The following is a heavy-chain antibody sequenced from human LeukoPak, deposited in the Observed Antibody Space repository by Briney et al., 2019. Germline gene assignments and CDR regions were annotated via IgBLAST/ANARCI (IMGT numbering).Heavy chain of an antibody. CDR3: AREVNYYDSTLDDY. J-gene: IGHJ4*02. CDR1: GYTFTSYD. D-gene: IGHD3-22*01. CDR2: MNPNSGNT. V-gene: IGHV1-8*01. Sequence: ASVEVSCKASGYTFTSYDINWVRQATGQGLEWMGWMNPNSGNTGYAQKFQGRVTMTRNTSISTAYVELSSLRSEDTAVYYCAREVNYYDSTLDDYWGQGTLVTVSS.